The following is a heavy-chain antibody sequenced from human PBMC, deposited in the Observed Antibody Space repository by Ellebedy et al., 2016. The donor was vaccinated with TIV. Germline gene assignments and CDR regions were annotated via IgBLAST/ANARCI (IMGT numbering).Heavy chain of an antibody. CDR2: IWYDGSNK. CDR3: ARHLPDQTGIAAAGY. Sequence: GGSLRLSXAASGFTFSSYGMHWVRQAPGKGLEWVAVIWYDGSNKYYADSVKGRFTISRDNAKNSLYLQMNSLKASDTAMYYCARHLPDQTGIAAAGYWGQGTLVTVSS. D-gene: IGHD6-13*01. V-gene: IGHV3-33*01. CDR1: GFTFSSYG. J-gene: IGHJ4*02.